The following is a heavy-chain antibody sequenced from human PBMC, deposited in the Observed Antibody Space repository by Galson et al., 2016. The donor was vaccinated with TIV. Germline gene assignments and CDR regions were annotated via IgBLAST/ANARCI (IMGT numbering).Heavy chain of an antibody. Sequence: SVKVSCKATGYTLTSFGIAWVRQAPGQGLEWMGWISGYNGKTYYAQKFQDRVTMTTDTSTNTAYLELRSLRSDETAVYYCTRDRSIAAPRDMDVWGQGTAVTVSS. CDR2: ISGYNGKT. D-gene: IGHD6-6*01. CDR3: TRDRSIAAPRDMDV. CDR1: GYTLTSFG. V-gene: IGHV1-18*01. J-gene: IGHJ6*02.